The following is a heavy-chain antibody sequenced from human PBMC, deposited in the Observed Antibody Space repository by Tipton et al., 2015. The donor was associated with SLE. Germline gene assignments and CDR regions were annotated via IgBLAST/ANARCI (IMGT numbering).Heavy chain of an antibody. J-gene: IGHJ4*02. V-gene: IGHV1-18*01. CDR1: GYTFTTYG. Sequence: QLVQSGAEVKKPGASVRVSCKASGYTFTTYGISWVRQAPGQGLEWMGWISTYNGNTNYAQKLQGRVTMTSDTSTSTAYMELRILRSDDTAIYYCARVRVDAAMGVFAFWGQGTLVTVSS. CDR3: ARVRVDAAMGVFAF. D-gene: IGHD5-18*01. CDR2: ISTYNGNT.